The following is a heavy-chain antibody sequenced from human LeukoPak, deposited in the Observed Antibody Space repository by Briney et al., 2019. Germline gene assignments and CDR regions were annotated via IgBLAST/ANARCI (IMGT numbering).Heavy chain of an antibody. Sequence: GGSLRLSCAASGFTFRRYWMHWVRQAPGKGLVWVSRINTDGSHTTYADSVKGRFTISRDNAKNTLYLQMNSLSAEDTAVYYCAGTYYYDSSGYYYIGKWGQGTLVTVSS. CDR1: GFTFRRYW. CDR2: INTDGSHT. CDR3: AGTYYYDSSGYYYIGK. J-gene: IGHJ4*02. D-gene: IGHD3-22*01. V-gene: IGHV3-74*01.